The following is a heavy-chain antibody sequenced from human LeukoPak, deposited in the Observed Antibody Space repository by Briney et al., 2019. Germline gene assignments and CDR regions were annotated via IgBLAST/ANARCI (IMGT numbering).Heavy chain of an antibody. V-gene: IGHV1-18*01. J-gene: IGHJ4*02. CDR1: RYTFTSYR. Sequence: ASVKVSCKASRYTFTSYRIRWLRQAPGQGLAGMGWIGAYNGNTNYAQKLQGRVTMTTDRSTSTAYMELRSLRSDDTAVYYCARGGIAEPFSPHWGQGTLVTVSS. CDR3: ARGGIAEPFSPH. D-gene: IGHD6-13*01. CDR2: IGAYNGNT.